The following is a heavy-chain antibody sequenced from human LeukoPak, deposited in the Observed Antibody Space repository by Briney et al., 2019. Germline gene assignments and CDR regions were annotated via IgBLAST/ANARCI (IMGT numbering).Heavy chain of an antibody. J-gene: IGHJ4*02. CDR3: ARETRRGSGSPN. CDR2: IIPIFGTT. V-gene: IGHV1-69*13. Sequence: GASVKVSCKASGGSFSNFAITWVRQGPGQGLEWMGGIIPIFGTTTYAQKFQGRVTITADESTSTAYMELSSLRSEDTAVYYCARETRRGSGSPNWGQGTLVTVSS. D-gene: IGHD3-10*01. CDR1: GGSFSNFA.